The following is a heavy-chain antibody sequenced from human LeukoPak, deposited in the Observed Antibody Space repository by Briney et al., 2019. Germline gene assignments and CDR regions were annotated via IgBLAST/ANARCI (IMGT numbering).Heavy chain of an antibody. V-gene: IGHV4-59*01. CDR3: AVKAPYSPAYTQY. CDR1: GGPINVYY. Sequence: PSETLSLTCTVSGGPINVYYWSWIRQPPGKGLEWIGYIYHSGTTNYNPSLKNRVTISADTSKNQLSLKLTSVTSADTAVYYCAVKAPYSPAYTQYWGQGTLVTVSS. J-gene: IGHJ1*01. CDR2: IYHSGTT. D-gene: IGHD2-15*01.